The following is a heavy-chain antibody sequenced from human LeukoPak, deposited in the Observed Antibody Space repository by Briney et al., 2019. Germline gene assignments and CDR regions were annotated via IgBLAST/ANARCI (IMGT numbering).Heavy chain of an antibody. D-gene: IGHD3-22*01. CDR2: IYTSGST. CDR1: GGSITSYF. Sequence: SETLSPTCTVSGGSITSYFWSWIRQPAGKGLEWIGRIYTSGSTNYNPSLKSRVTMSVDTSKNQFSLKLSSVTAADTAVYYCARDRLFGSGHRYFDYWGQGTLVTVSS. V-gene: IGHV4-4*07. CDR3: ARDRLFGSGHRYFDY. J-gene: IGHJ4*02.